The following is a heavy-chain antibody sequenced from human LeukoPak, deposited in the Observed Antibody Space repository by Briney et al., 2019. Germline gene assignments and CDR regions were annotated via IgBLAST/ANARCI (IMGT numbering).Heavy chain of an antibody. D-gene: IGHD3-22*01. CDR3: ARGRYYSDGSYYYFDS. J-gene: IGHJ4*02. Sequence: GASVKVSCKASGYTFTSYAMHWVRQAPGQAPEWMGWISGGTGSPKYSQRFQGRVTITRDTSARTAYMALSSLRPTDTAVYFCARGRYYSDGSYYYFDSWGQGTLVTVSS. V-gene: IGHV1-3*01. CDR2: ISGGTGSP. CDR1: GYTFTSYA.